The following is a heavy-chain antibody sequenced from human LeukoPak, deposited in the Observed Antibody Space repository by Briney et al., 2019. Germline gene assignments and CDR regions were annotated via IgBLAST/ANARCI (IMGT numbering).Heavy chain of an antibody. D-gene: IGHD3-10*01. CDR2: IRSVAHGGTT. CDR1: GFTFDDYA. J-gene: IGHJ4*02. Sequence: GGSLRLSCSASGFTFDDYAMTWVRQAPGKGLEWVGFIRSVAHGGTTEYAASVKVRFTISRDDSKSIAYLQMNSLKTGDTAVYYCARGAMVRGANYYFDYWGQGTLVTVSS. V-gene: IGHV3-49*04. CDR3: ARGAMVRGANYYFDY.